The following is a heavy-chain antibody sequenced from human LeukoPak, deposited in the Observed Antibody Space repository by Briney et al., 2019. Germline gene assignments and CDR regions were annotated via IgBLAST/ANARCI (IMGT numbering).Heavy chain of an antibody. CDR3: ARDRETWYFDF. Sequence: PGGSLRLSCAASAFTFSSFGMHWVRQAPGKGLEWVAVIWYDGSSKYYADSVEGRFTISRDNSKNTLYLQMNSLRAEDTAVYYCARDRETWYFDFWGQGTLVTVSS. CDR2: IWYDGSSK. CDR1: AFTFSSFG. J-gene: IGHJ4*02. V-gene: IGHV3-33*01.